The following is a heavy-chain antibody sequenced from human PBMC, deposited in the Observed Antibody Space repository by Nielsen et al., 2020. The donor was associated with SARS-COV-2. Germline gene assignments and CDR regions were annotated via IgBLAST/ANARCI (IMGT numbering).Heavy chain of an antibody. D-gene: IGHD2/OR15-2a*01. Sequence: SETLSLTCTVSGGSISSYYWSWIRQPPGKGLEWIGYMYYSGSTNYNSSLKSRVTMSIDTSKNQFSLKLSSVTAADTAVYYCARRGRYDDSTTFDFDYWGQGTLVTVSS. CDR2: MYYSGST. J-gene: IGHJ4*02. CDR1: GGSISSYY. V-gene: IGHV4-59*08. CDR3: ARRGRYDDSTTFDFDY.